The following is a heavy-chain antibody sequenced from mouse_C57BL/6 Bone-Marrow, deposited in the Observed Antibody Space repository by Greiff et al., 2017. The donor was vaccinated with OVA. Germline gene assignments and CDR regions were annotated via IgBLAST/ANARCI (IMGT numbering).Heavy chain of an antibody. CDR1: GFSFNTYA. J-gene: IGHJ3*01. CDR3: VRHERDDYDVFAY. Sequence: EVQGVESGGGLVQPKGSLKLSCAASGFSFNTYAMNWVRQAPGQGLEWVARIRSKSNSYATYYAGSVKDRFTISRDDSESMLYLQMNNLKTEDTAMYYCVRHERDDYDVFAYWGQGTLFTVSA. V-gene: IGHV10-1*01. CDR2: IRSKSNSYAT. D-gene: IGHD2-4*01.